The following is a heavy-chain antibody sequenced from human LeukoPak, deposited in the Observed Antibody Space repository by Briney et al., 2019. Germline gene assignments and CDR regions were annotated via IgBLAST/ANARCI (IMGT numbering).Heavy chain of an antibody. D-gene: IGHD3-3*01. CDR2: MNPNSGNT. CDR1: GYTFTSYD. Sequence: ASVKVSCKASGYTFTSYDINWVRQATGQGLEWMGWMNPNSGNTGYAQKFQGRVTMTRNTSISTAYMELSSLRSEDTAVYYGARSRGYDFWSGYHHWFDPWGQGTLVTVSS. J-gene: IGHJ5*02. V-gene: IGHV1-8*01. CDR3: ARSRGYDFWSGYHHWFDP.